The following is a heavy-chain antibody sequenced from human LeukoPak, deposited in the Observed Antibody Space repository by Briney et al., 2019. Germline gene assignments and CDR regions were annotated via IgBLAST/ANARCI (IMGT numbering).Heavy chain of an antibody. Sequence: GGSLRLSCEASGFTLEHYGMSWVRQAPGKGVEWVAGINSDGSSTSYADSVKGRFTISRDNAKNTLYLQMNSLRAEDTAVYYCARDSKGSSWANDYWGQGTLVTVSS. J-gene: IGHJ4*02. CDR1: GFTLEHYG. V-gene: IGHV3-74*01. D-gene: IGHD6-13*01. CDR3: ARDSKGSSWANDY. CDR2: INSDGSST.